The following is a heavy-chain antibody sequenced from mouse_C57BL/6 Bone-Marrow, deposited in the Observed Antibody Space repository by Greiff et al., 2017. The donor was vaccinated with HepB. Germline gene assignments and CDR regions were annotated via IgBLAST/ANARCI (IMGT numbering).Heavy chain of an antibody. J-gene: IGHJ2*01. Sequence: EVQLQQSGPGLVKPSQSLSLTCSVTGYSITSGYYWNWIRQFPGNKLEWMGYISYDGSNNYNPSLKNRISITRDTSKNQFFLKLNSVTTEDTATYYCASNYYGSSYYFDYWGQGTTLTVSS. V-gene: IGHV3-6*01. CDR2: ISYDGSN. CDR3: ASNYYGSSYYFDY. D-gene: IGHD1-1*01. CDR1: GYSITSGYY.